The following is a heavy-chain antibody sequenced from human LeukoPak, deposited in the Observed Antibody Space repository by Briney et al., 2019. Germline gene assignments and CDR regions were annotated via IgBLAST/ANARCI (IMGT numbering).Heavy chain of an antibody. D-gene: IGHD3-10*01. Sequence: SETLSLTCTVSGYSISSGYYWGWIRQPPGKGLEWIGSIYHSGSTYYNPSLKSRVTISVDTSRNQFSLRLNSVTAADTAVYYCAKSNGYGLIDIWGQGTMVTVSS. CDR2: IYHSGST. CDR1: GYSISSGYY. CDR3: AKSNGYGLIDI. J-gene: IGHJ3*02. V-gene: IGHV4-38-2*02.